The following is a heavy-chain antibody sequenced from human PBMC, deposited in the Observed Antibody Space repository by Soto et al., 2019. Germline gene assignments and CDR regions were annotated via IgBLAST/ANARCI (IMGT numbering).Heavy chain of an antibody. V-gene: IGHV4-39*01. Sequence: PSETLSLTCTVTGDSINSRSYYWGWIRQPTGQGLEWIGSIYYSGRTYNNPSLRSRVSMSIDTSKDQFSLKLKSVTAADTALYFCARGFSAGKGSPPDFWGQGSLVTVSS. CDR1: GDSINSRSYY. CDR2: IYYSGRT. D-gene: IGHD6-13*01. CDR3: ARGFSAGKGSPPDF. J-gene: IGHJ4*02.